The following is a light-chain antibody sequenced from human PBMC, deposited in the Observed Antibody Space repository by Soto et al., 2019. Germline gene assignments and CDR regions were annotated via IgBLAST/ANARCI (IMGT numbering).Light chain of an antibody. J-gene: IGKJ3*01. Sequence: EIVLTQSPATLSLSPGERATLSCRASQSVSSYLAWYQQKPGQAPRLLIYDASNRATGIPARFSGSGSGTDFTLTISSLEPEDFAVYYCQQCSAFGPGTKVDIK. CDR1: QSVSSY. CDR2: DAS. CDR3: QQCSA. V-gene: IGKV3-11*01.